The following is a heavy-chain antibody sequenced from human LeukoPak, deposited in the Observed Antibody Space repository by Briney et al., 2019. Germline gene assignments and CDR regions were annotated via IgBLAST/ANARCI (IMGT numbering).Heavy chain of an antibody. CDR2: ISPYNGDT. D-gene: IGHD1-26*01. Sequence: ASVKVSCKASGYTFSNYGINWVRQAPGQGLEWMGWISPYNGDTNYAQKVQGRVTMTTDTSTSTAYMELRSLRSDDTAVYYCASHGSYSAYFDYWGQGTLVTVSS. J-gene: IGHJ4*02. V-gene: IGHV1-18*01. CDR3: ASHGSYSAYFDY. CDR1: GYTFSNYG.